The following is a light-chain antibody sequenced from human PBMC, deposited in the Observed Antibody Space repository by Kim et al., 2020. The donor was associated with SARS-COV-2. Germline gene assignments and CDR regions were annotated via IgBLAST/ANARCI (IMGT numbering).Light chain of an antibody. J-gene: IGLJ3*02. CDR2: GKN. CDR1: SPRSYY. Sequence: SSELTQDPAVSVALGQTVRITCQGDSPRSYYASWYQQKPGQAPVLVIYGKNNRPSGIPDRFSGSSSGNTASLTITGAQGGDEADYYRNSRDSRGNHPWVF. CDR3: NSRDSRGNHPWV. V-gene: IGLV3-19*01.